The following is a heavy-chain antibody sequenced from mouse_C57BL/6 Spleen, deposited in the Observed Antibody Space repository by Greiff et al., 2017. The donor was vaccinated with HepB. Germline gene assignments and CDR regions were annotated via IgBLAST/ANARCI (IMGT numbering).Heavy chain of an antibody. J-gene: IGHJ4*01. CDR1: GFTFTDYY. CDR3: ARSPYYGSSHYYAMDY. D-gene: IGHD1-1*01. Sequence: EVQLVESGGGLVQPGGSLSLSCAASGFTFTDYYMSWVRQPPGKALEWLGFIRNKANGYTTEYSASVKDRFTISRDNSQSILYLQMNALRAEDSATYYCARSPYYGSSHYYAMDYWGQGTSVTVSS. V-gene: IGHV7-3*01. CDR2: IRNKANGYTT.